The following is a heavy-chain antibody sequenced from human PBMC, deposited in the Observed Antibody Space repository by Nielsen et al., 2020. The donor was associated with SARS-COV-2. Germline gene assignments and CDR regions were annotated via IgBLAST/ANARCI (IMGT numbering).Heavy chain of an antibody. CDR2: ISYEGSKR. CDR3: AKQGGVFHFRSSYYPAV. D-gene: IGHD3/OR15-3a*01. CDR1: GLTFSSYG. Sequence: GESLKISCAASGLTFSSYGMHWVRQAPGKGLQWVAFISYEGSKRYYLDSVQGRFTISRDHSKNTVYLQMNSLRPEDTAVYFCAKQGGVFHFRSSYYPAVWGQGSLVTVST. J-gene: IGHJ4*02. V-gene: IGHV3-30*02.